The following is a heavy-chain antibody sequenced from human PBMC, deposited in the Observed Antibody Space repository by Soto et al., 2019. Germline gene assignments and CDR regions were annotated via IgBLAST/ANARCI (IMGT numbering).Heavy chain of an antibody. CDR3: VRSWGVYCSSTRCYSPWLDP. CDR2: ISSSGSPI. D-gene: IGHD2-2*02. CDR1: GFTFSSHE. V-gene: IGHV3-48*03. J-gene: IGHJ5*02. Sequence: EVQLVESGGGLVQPGGSLRLSCVASGFTFSSHEMNWVRQAPGKGLEWVSYISSSGSPIDYADSVRGRFTISRDNAKNSVILQMNSLRVEDTAAYYCVRSWGVYCSSTRCYSPWLDPWGQGTLVTVSS.